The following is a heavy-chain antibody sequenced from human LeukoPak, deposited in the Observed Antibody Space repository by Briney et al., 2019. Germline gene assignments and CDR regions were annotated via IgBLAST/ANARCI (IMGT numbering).Heavy chain of an antibody. J-gene: IGHJ6*02. V-gene: IGHV4-59*12. CDR2: IYYSGST. CDR3: ARGDCSGGSCYSGQGYYYYYGMDV. CDR1: GGSISSYY. Sequence: SETLSLTCTVSGGSISSYYWSWIRQPPGKGLEWIGYIYYSGSTYYNPSLKSRVTISVDTSKNQFSLKLSSVTAADTAVYYCARGDCSGGSCYSGQGYYYYYGMDVWGQGTTVTVSS. D-gene: IGHD2-15*01.